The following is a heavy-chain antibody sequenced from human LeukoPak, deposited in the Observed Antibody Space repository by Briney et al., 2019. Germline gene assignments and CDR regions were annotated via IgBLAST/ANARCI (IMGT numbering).Heavy chain of an antibody. D-gene: IGHD6-19*01. J-gene: IGHJ4*02. V-gene: IGHV3-15*01. CDR3: STGDRGWQDY. CDR2: IKRNTDPGTT. CDR1: GLDFRNAW. Sequence: GGSLRLSCAASGLDFRNAWMSWVRQAPGKRLEWVAHIKRNTDPGTTSYVAPVEGRFTVSRDDSKNTLYLQMNSLKIEDTGVYYCSTGDRGWQDYWGRGTLVTVSS.